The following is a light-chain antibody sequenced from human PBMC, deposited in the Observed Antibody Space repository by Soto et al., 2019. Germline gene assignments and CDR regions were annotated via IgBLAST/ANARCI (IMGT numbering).Light chain of an antibody. CDR3: VLYMGSGISV. CDR2: STN. V-gene: IGLV8-61*01. CDR1: SGSVSASYF. Sequence: QTVVTQEASLSVSPGGTVTLTCGLSSGSVSASYFTSWYQQTPGQAPRTLIHSTNTRSSGVPDRFSGSILGNKAALTITGAQADDECDYYCVLYMGSGISVFGGGTKLTVL. J-gene: IGLJ2*01.